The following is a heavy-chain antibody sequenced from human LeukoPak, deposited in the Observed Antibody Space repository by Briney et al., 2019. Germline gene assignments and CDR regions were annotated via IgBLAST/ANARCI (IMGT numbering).Heavy chain of an antibody. D-gene: IGHD6-6*01. Sequence: SETLSLTCAVYGGSFSGYYWSWIRQPPGKGLEWIGEIKHSGSTNYNPSLKSRVTISVDTSKNQFSLELSSVTAADTAVYYCARGSIAARLNYFDYWGQGTLVTVSS. J-gene: IGHJ4*02. V-gene: IGHV4-34*01. CDR3: ARGSIAARLNYFDY. CDR1: GGSFSGYY. CDR2: IKHSGST.